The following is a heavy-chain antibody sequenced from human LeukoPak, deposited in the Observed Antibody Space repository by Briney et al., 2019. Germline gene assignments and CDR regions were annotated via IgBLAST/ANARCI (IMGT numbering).Heavy chain of an antibody. Sequence: GGSLRLSCAASGFTFSSYEMNWVRQAPGKGLKWVSYISSSGSAKYYADSVRGRFTISRDNAENSLYLQMNSLRTEDTAVYYCARGHIAYFDYWGQGTLVTVSS. J-gene: IGHJ4*02. CDR3: ARGHIAYFDY. V-gene: IGHV3-48*03. D-gene: IGHD6-13*01. CDR2: ISSSGSAK. CDR1: GFTFSSYE.